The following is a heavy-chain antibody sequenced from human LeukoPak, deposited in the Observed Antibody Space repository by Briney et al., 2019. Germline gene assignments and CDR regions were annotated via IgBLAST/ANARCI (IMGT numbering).Heavy chain of an antibody. CDR1: GGSISSGDYY. J-gene: IGHJ6*02. Sequence: SQTLSLTCTVSGGSISSGDYYWSWIRQPPGEGLEWIGYIYYSGSTYYNPSLKSRVTISVDTSKNQFSLKLSSVTAADTAVYYCAREAVTRYYYYYGMDVWGQGTTVTVSS. V-gene: IGHV4-30-4*01. CDR2: IYYSGST. D-gene: IGHD4-11*01. CDR3: AREAVTRYYYYYGMDV.